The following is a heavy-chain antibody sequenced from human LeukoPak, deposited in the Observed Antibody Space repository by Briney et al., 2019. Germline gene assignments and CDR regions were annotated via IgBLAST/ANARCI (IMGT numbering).Heavy chain of an antibody. CDR3: ARHWGSPGTDWFDP. V-gene: IGHV4-59*08. J-gene: IGHJ5*02. CDR2: IYYSGST. D-gene: IGHD7-27*01. CDR1: GGSLSSYY. Sequence: SETLSLTCTVSGGSLSSYYWSWIRQPPGKGLEWIGYIYYSGSTYYNPSLKSRVTISVDTSKNQFSLKLSSVTAADTAVYYCARHWGSPGTDWFDPWGQGTLVTVSS.